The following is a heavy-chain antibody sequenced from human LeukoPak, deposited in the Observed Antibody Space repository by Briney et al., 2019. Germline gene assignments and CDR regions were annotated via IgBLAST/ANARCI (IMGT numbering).Heavy chain of an antibody. V-gene: IGHV1-69*04. J-gene: IGHJ4*02. CDR1: GGTFSSYA. Sequence: SVKVSCKASGGTFSSYAISWVRQAPGQGLEWMGRIIPILGIANYAQKFQGRVTITADKSTSTAYMELSSLRSEDTAVYYCARMDVDTAYPVGGNYIDYWGQGTLVTVSS. D-gene: IGHD5-18*01. CDR2: IIPILGIA. CDR3: ARMDVDTAYPVGGNYIDY.